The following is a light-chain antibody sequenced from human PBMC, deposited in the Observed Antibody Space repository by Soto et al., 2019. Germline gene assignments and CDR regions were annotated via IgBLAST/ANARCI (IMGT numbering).Light chain of an antibody. CDR1: SSDVGTYSL. Sequence: QSVLTQPASVSGSPGQSITISCTGTSSDVGTYSLVSWYQHHPGKAPKLLIYEGSKRPSGVSNRFSGSKSGNTASLTISGLQAEDEADYFCCSYAGSSTLVFGGGTKLTVL. CDR3: CSYAGSSTLV. J-gene: IGLJ2*01. CDR2: EGS. V-gene: IGLV2-23*01.